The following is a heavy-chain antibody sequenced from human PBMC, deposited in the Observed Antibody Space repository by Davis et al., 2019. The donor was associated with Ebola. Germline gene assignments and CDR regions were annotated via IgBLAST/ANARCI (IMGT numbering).Heavy chain of an antibody. CDR2: ISASGSPI. CDR1: GFTFYRYE. Sequence: GESLKISCVTSGFTFYRYEMNWVRQDPGKGLEWVSFISASGSPIYYADSIKGRFTISRDTARNSAHLQMDSLRAEDTAIYYCASGPFTALDYWGHGTLVTVSS. V-gene: IGHV3-48*03. J-gene: IGHJ4*01. D-gene: IGHD2-21*02. CDR3: ASGPFTALDY.